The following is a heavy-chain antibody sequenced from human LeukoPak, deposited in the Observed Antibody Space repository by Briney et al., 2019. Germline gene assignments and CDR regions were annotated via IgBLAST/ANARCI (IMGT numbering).Heavy chain of an antibody. D-gene: IGHD2-15*01. J-gene: IGHJ4*02. V-gene: IGHV1-69*04. Sequence: SVKVSCKASGGTFSSYAISWVRQAPGQGLEWMGRIIPILGIANYAQKFQGRVTITADKSTSAAYMELSSLRSEDTAMYYCARASYSTDFDYWGQGTLVTVSS. CDR1: GGTFSSYA. CDR3: ARASYSTDFDY. CDR2: IIPILGIA.